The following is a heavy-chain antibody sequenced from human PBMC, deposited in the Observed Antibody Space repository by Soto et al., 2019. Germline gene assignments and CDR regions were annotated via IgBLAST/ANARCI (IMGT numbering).Heavy chain of an antibody. J-gene: IGHJ6*03. CDR2: ISGSGGST. Sequence: PGGSLRLSCAASGITFSSYAMTWLRHAQGQGLEWVSGISGSGGSTYYADYVKGRFTISRDNSKNTLYLQTNSLRAEDTAIYYCAKDKVEGGHYYYYMDVWGKGTTLTVSS. V-gene: IGHV3-23*01. D-gene: IGHD1-26*01. CDR1: GITFSSYA. CDR3: AKDKVEGGHYYYYMDV.